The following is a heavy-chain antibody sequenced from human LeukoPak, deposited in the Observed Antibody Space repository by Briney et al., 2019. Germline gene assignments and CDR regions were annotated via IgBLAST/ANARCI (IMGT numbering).Heavy chain of an antibody. CDR2: IYYSGST. J-gene: IGHJ6*02. V-gene: IGHV4-59*01. Sequence: SETLSLTCTVSGGSISSYYWSWIRQPTGKGLEWIGYIYYSGSTNYNPSLKSRVTISVDTSKNQFSLKLSSVTAADTAVYYCARDLGRKSYGMDVWGQGTMVTVSS. D-gene: IGHD3-16*01. CDR1: GGSISSYY. CDR3: ARDLGRKSYGMDV.